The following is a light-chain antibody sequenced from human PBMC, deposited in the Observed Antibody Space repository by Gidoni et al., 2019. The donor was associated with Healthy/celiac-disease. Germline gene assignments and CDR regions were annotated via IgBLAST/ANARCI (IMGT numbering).Light chain of an antibody. V-gene: IGLV2-14*01. CDR3: SSYTSSSTLGV. J-gene: IGLJ2*01. Sequence: QSALTPPASVSGSPGQSITISCTGTSSDVGGYNYVSWYQQHPGKAPKLMIYDVSNRPSGVSNRVSGSKSGNTASLTISGLQAEDEADYYCSSYTSSSTLGVFGGGTKLTVL. CDR1: SSDVGGYNY. CDR2: DVS.